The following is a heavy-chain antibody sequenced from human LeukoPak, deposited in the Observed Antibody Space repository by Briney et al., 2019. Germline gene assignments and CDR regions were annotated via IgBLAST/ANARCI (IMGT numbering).Heavy chain of an antibody. V-gene: IGHV3-21*04. CDR3: AKDTKIVVVPAAMAYSAFDI. J-gene: IGHJ3*02. D-gene: IGHD2-2*01. CDR2: IDSSGGYM. Sequence: GGSLRLSCEASGFTFNTYSMNWARQAPGKGLEWVSSIDSSGGYMFYADSVKGRFTTSRDNSKNTLYLQMYTLRAEDTAVYYCAKDTKIVVVPAAMAYSAFDIWGQGTMVTVSS. CDR1: GFTFNTYS.